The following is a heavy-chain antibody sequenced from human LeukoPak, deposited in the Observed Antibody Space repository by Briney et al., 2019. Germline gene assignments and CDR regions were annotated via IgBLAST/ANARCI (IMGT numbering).Heavy chain of an antibody. J-gene: IGHJ6*02. D-gene: IGHD3-3*01. CDR3: ATSIKYDFWSGYYMFHGMGV. V-gene: IGHV3-23*01. CDR1: GFTFSSYA. CDR2: ISGSGGST. Sequence: PGGSLRLSCAASGFTFSSYAMSWVRQAPGKGLEWVSAISGSGGSTYYADSVKGRFTISRDNSKNTLYLQMNSLRAEDTAVYYCATSIKYDFWSGYYMFHGMGVWGQGTTVTVSS.